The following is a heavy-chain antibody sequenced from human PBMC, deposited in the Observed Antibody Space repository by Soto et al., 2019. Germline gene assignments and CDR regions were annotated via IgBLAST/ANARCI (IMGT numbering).Heavy chain of an antibody. V-gene: IGHV3-33*01. Sequence: QVQLVESGGGVVQPGRSLRLSCAASGFTFSSYGMHWVRQAPGKGLEWVAVIWYDGSNKYYADSVKGRFTISRDNSKNTLYLQMNSLRAEDTAVYYCARPSFGGYSHWYLDLWGRGTLVTVSS. CDR1: GFTFSSYG. CDR2: IWYDGSNK. J-gene: IGHJ2*01. D-gene: IGHD2-15*01. CDR3: ARPSFGGYSHWYLDL.